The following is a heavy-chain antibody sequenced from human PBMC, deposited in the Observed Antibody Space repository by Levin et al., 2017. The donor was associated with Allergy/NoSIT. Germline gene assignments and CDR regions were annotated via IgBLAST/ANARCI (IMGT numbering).Heavy chain of an antibody. V-gene: IGHV3-11*01. CDR2: IIHIGTSI. J-gene: IGHJ4*02. D-gene: IGHD1-20*01. Sequence: GGSLRLSCAASGFTFSDHYMSWIRQVPGKGLEWISYIIHIGTSIYYSDSVKGRFTISRDNAKNALFLQMNSLRAEDTAVYYCAREGNWPNYYFDSWGQGTLVTVSS. CDR3: AREGNWPNYYFDS. CDR1: GFTFSDHY.